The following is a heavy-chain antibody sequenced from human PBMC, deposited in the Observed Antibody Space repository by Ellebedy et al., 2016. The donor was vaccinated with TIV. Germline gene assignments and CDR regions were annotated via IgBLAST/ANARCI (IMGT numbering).Heavy chain of an antibody. J-gene: IGHJ5*02. D-gene: IGHD2-2*01. CDR3: ARYCNITTCSNWFDP. CDR2: ISAYNGNT. Sequence: AASVKVSCKTSGYTFTSYGISWVRQAPGQGLEWMGWISAYNGNTNYAQMLQGRVTVTTDTLPRTAYMELRSLRSDDPAVYYCARYCNITTCSNWFDPWGQGTLVTVSS. CDR1: GYTFTSYG. V-gene: IGHV1-18*04.